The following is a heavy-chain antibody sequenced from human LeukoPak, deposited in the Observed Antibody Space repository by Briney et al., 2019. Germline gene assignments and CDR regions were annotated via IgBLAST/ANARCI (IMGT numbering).Heavy chain of an antibody. CDR2: ITHIGRT. CDR3: ARDLVTVTKGFDI. CDR1: GDSFSSHY. Sequence: SETLSLTCAVSGDSFSSHYWTWIRQSPGTGLEWIGYITHIGRTNYNPSLKSRVTISIDTSKNQFSLKLRSVTAADTAVYYCARDLVTVTKGFDIWGQGTMVSVSS. D-gene: IGHD4-17*01. V-gene: IGHV4-59*11. J-gene: IGHJ3*02.